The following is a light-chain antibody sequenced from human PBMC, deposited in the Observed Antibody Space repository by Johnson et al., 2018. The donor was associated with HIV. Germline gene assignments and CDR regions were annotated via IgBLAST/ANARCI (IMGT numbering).Light chain of an antibody. V-gene: IGLV1-51*02. J-gene: IGLJ1*01. Sequence: QSVLTQPPSVSAAPGQKVTISCSGSSSNIGNNYVSWYQQLPGTAPKLLIYENNKRPSGIPDRFSGSKSGTSDTLGITGLQTGDEADYYCGTWDSSLSAGVFGAGTNVTVL. CDR2: ENN. CDR1: SSNIGNNY. CDR3: GTWDSSLSAGV.